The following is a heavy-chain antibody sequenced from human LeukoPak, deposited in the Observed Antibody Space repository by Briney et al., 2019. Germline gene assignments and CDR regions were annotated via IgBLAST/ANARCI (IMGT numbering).Heavy chain of an antibody. CDR3: ASRRGCSSTSCYYDY. CDR2: IIPIFGTA. J-gene: IGHJ4*02. CDR1: GYTFNIYG. V-gene: IGHV1-69*13. D-gene: IGHD2-2*01. Sequence: GASVKVSCETSGYTFNIYGITWVRQAPGQGLEWMGGIIPIFGTANYAQKFQGRVTITADESTSTVYMELSSLRSEDTAVYYCASRRGCSSTSCYYDYWGQGTLVTVSS.